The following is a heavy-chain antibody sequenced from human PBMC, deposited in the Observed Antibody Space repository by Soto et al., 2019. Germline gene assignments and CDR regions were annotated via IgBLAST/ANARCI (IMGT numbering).Heavy chain of an antibody. CDR3: ATGTYDSSGYYGAYGMDV. D-gene: IGHD3-22*01. CDR2: FDPEDGET. Sequence: ASVKVSCKVSGCTLTELSMHWVRQAPGKGLEWMGGFDPEDGETIYAQKFQGRVTMTEDTSTDTAYMELSSLRSEDTAVYYCATGTYDSSGYYGAYGMDVWGQGTTVTVSS. V-gene: IGHV1-24*01. J-gene: IGHJ6*02. CDR1: GCTLTELS.